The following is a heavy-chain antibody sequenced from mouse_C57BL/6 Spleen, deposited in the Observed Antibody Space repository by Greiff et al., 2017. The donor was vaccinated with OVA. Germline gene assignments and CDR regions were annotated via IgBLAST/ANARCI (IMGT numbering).Heavy chain of an antibody. Sequence: VQLQQPGAELVKPGASVKLSCKASGYTFTSYWMHWVKQRPGQGLEWIGMIHPNSGSTNYNEKFKSKATLTVDKSSSTAYMQLSSLTSEDSAVYYCARGVTTGYYFDYWGQGTTLTVSS. CDR1: GYTFTSYW. D-gene: IGHD2-5*01. V-gene: IGHV1-64*01. CDR3: ARGVTTGYYFDY. J-gene: IGHJ2*01. CDR2: IHPNSGST.